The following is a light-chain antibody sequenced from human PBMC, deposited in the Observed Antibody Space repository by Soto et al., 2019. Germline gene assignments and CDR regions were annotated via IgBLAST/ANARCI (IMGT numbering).Light chain of an antibody. CDR1: QRVSGGF. J-gene: IGKJ1*01. CDR2: GAF. CDR3: QQYHSSPWT. V-gene: IGKV3-20*01. Sequence: PGERSTLYCGASQRVSGGFLAWYQQKPGQAHRLLFYGAFNRDSGITDRFSGSGSGTDFTLTISRVEPVDFAVYSCQQYHSSPWTVGQGT.